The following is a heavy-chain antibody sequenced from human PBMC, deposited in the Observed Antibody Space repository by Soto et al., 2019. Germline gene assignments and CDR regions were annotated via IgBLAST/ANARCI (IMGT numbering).Heavy chain of an antibody. D-gene: IGHD2-2*01. Sequence: QVQLVQSGAEVKKPGSSVKVSCKASGGTLSSYTISWVRQAPGQGLEWMGRVITVLGITNYAQKLQGRVTITADKSTSTAYMELSSLRSEDTAVYYCARDYCSTTRCHLRPYYYFMDVWGKGTTVTVSS. CDR2: VITVLGIT. J-gene: IGHJ6*03. V-gene: IGHV1-69*08. CDR3: ARDYCSTTRCHLRPYYYFMDV. CDR1: GGTLSSYT.